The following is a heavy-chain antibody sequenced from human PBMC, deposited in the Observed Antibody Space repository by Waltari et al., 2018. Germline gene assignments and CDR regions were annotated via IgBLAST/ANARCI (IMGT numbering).Heavy chain of an antibody. V-gene: IGHV3-23*04. CDR2: ISGIGDIT. J-gene: IGHJ4*02. Sequence: EVQLVESGGGLVEPGGFLRLSWAGSGFPFGSFTLHWVRQAPGKGLEWVSGISGIGDITSYADSVKGRFTISRDTSKNTLYLLLNSLRPGDTAIYYCASAPRPEVSAPFDFWGRGTLVTVSS. D-gene: IGHD2-8*01. CDR1: GFPFGSFT. CDR3: ASAPRPEVSAPFDF.